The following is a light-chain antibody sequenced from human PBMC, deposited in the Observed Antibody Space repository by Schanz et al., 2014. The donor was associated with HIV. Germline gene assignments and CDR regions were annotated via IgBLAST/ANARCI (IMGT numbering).Light chain of an antibody. Sequence: QSALTQPASVSGSPGQSITISCTGTNSDVGSYNFVSWYQQHPGKAPKLMIYEVIKRPSGVSNRFSGSKSGNTASLTISGHHAEDDADYCCFYETRSTVVFGGGTKLTVL. J-gene: IGLJ3*02. V-gene: IGLV2-23*02. CDR3: CFYETRSTVV. CDR1: NSDVGSYNF. CDR2: EVI.